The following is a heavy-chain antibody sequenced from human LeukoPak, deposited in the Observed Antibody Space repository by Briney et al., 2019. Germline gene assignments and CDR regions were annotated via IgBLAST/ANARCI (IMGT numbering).Heavy chain of an antibody. J-gene: IGHJ4*02. CDR1: GGTFSSYA. Sequence: ASVKVSCKASGGTFSSYAISWVRQAPGQGREWMGGIIPIFGTANYAQKFQGRVTITADESTSTAYMELSSLRSEDTAVYYCARPQYYDFWSGYCPFDYWGQGTLVTVSS. CDR2: IIPIFGTA. CDR3: ARPQYYDFWSGYCPFDY. V-gene: IGHV1-69*13. D-gene: IGHD3-3*01.